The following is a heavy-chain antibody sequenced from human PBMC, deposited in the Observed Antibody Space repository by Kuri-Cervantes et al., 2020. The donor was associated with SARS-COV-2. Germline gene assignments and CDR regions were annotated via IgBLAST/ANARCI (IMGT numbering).Heavy chain of an antibody. V-gene: IGHV3-64*02. CDR3: ARYPFDY. J-gene: IGHJ4*02. CDR1: GFTFSSYA. Sequence: GESLKISCAASGFTFSSYAMSWVRQAPGKGLEYVSAISSNGGSTYYADSVKGRFTTSRDNSKNTLYLQMGSLRAEDMAVYYCARYPFDYWGQGTLVTVSS. CDR2: ISSNGGST. D-gene: IGHD2-2*01.